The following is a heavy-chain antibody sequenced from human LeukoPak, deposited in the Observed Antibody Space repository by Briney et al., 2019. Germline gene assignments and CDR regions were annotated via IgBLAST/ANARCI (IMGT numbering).Heavy chain of an antibody. CDR2: ISGSGGST. Sequence: GGSLRLSCAASGFTFSSYAMSWVRQAPGKGLEWVSAISGSGGSTYYADSVKGRFTISRDNSKNTLYLQMNSLRAEDTAVYYCAKDSLSGYDLSYFDYWGQGTLVTVSS. CDR3: AKDSLSGYDLSYFDY. V-gene: IGHV3-23*01. CDR1: GFTFSSYA. J-gene: IGHJ4*02. D-gene: IGHD5-12*01.